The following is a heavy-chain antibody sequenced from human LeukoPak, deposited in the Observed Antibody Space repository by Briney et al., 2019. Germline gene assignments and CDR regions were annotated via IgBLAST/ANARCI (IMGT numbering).Heavy chain of an antibody. D-gene: IGHD2-15*01. CDR1: GGSFSGYY. J-gene: IGHJ4*02. CDR3: ARHPFATPFDY. CDR2: AYSSGHT. Sequence: SETLSLTCAVYGGSFSGYYWSWIRQPPGKGLEWIGYAYSSGHTNYNSSLKSRVTMSLDTSKSQFSLRLSSVTAADTAVYFCARHPFATPFDYWGPGTLVTVSS. V-gene: IGHV4-59*08.